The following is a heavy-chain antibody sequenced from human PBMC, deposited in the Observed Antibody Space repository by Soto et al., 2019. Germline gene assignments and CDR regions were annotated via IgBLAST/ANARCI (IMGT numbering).Heavy chain of an antibody. J-gene: IGHJ3*02. Sequence: PGETLKISCKGSGYSFTSYWIGWVRQMPGKGLERMGIIYPGDSDTRYSPSFQGQVTISADKSISTAYLQWSSLKASDTAMYYCARRYDSSGPYDAFDTWGQGTMVTVSS. CDR2: IYPGDSDT. CDR3: ARRYDSSGPYDAFDT. V-gene: IGHV5-51*01. CDR1: GYSFTSYW. D-gene: IGHD3-22*01.